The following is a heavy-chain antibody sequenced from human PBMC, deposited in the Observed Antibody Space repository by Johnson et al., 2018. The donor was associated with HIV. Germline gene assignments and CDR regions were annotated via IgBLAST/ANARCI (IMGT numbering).Heavy chain of an antibody. J-gene: IGHJ3*02. CDR1: GFTFSNAW. Sequence: VQLVESGGGLVQPGGSLRLSCAASGFTFSNAWMSWVRQAPGKGLEWVGRIKSKTDGGTTDYAAPVKGRFTISRDDSKNTLYLQMNSLRAEDTAVYYCARDYAGDSSGYYFGAFDIWGQGTMVTVSS. D-gene: IGHD3-22*01. CDR2: IKSKTDGGTT. V-gene: IGHV3-15*01. CDR3: ARDYAGDSSGYYFGAFDI.